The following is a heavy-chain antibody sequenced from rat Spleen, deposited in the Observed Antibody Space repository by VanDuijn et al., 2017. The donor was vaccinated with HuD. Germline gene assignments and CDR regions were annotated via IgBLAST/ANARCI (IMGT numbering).Heavy chain of an antibody. V-gene: IGHV5-29*01. D-gene: IGHD1-4*01. Sequence: EVKLVESGGGLVQPGRSLTLSCAASGFNFNDYWMGWVRQAPTKGLEWVATISSDGGRNFYRDSVKGRFTISRDNAKSSLYLQMDSLRSGDTATYYCATPGIPTGDYWGQGVMVTVSS. CDR2: ISSDGGRN. CDR3: ATPGIPTGDY. J-gene: IGHJ2*01. CDR1: GFNFNDYW.